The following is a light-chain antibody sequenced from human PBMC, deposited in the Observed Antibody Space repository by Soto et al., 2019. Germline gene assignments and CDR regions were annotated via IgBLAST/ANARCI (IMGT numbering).Light chain of an antibody. CDR1: QSVTSNY. CDR2: DAI. J-gene: IGKJ1*01. V-gene: IGKV3-20*01. Sequence: ELVLTHSPGTLSLSPGERATLSCGASQSVTSNYLAWYRQKPGQTPRLLIYDAIIRATGIPDRFSGSGSGTDYTLTIDRLEPEDFAVYYCQQYGNSPQTFGQGTKVDIK. CDR3: QQYGNSPQT.